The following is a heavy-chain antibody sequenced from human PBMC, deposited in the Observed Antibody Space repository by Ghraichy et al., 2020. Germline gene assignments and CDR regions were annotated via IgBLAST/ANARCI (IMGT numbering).Heavy chain of an antibody. CDR2: IYYSGST. V-gene: IGHV4-31*03. Sequence: SETLSLTCTVSGGSIYSGGYYWSWIRQHPGKGLEWIGYIYYSGSTYYNPSLKSRVTISVDTSKNQFSLKLSSVTAADTAVDYCARAPPPERSYYGMDVWGQGTTVTVSS. J-gene: IGHJ6*02. CDR1: GGSIYSGGYY. CDR3: ARAPPPERSYYGMDV.